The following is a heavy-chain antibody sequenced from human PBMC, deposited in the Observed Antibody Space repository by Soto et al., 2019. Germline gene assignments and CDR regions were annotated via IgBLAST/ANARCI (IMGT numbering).Heavy chain of an antibody. D-gene: IGHD2-15*01. Sequence: QVQLVQSGAEVKKPGASVKVSCKASGYTFTSYYMHWVRQAPGQGLEWMGIINPSNSTTYAQKFHGRVTMTRDTSTSTVYMERSSLRSEDTAVYYCATVYCSGGSCYSIDYWGQGTLVTVSS. CDR1: GYTFTSYY. V-gene: IGHV1-46*03. CDR3: ATVYCSGGSCYSIDY. J-gene: IGHJ4*02. CDR2: INPSNST.